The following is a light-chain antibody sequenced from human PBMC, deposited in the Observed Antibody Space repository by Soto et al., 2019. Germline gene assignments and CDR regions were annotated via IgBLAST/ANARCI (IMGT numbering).Light chain of an antibody. Sequence: QAVLTQSPSASASLGASVKLTCTLSSGHISNAIAWHQQKPEKGPRFLMNVNSDGSHIKGDEIPDRFSGSSSGAERYLIISILQSEDEADYYCQTWGTGIPVVFGGGTQLTVL. CDR3: QTWGTGIPVV. V-gene: IGLV4-69*01. J-gene: IGLJ7*01. CDR1: SGHISNA. CDR2: VNSDGSH.